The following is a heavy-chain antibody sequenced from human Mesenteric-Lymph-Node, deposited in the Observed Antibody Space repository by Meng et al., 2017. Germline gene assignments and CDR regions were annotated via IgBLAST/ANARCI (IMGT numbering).Heavy chain of an antibody. Sequence: SETLSLTCTVSGGSVNSGSYYWSWIRQPPGKGLEWIGYIYYSGSTNYNPSLKSRVTISVDTSKNQFSLKLSSATAADTAVYYCARGLIRAVAATPHYYYYGMDVWGQGTTVTVSS. CDR3: ARGLIRAVAATPHYYYYGMDV. CDR2: IYYSGST. V-gene: IGHV4-61*01. D-gene: IGHD2-15*01. J-gene: IGHJ6*02. CDR1: GGSVNSGSYY.